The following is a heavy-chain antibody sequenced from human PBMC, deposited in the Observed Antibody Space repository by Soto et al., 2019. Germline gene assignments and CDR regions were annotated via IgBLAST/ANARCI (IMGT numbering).Heavy chain of an antibody. D-gene: IGHD3-3*01. J-gene: IGHJ4*02. V-gene: IGHV1-69*08. CDR2: IIPILGIV. Sequence: QVQLVQSGAEVKKPGSSVKLSCKASGGTFSSYTISWVRQAPGQRLEWMGRIIPILGIVNYAQKFQGRVTITADKSTSTAYMELSSVRSEDTAVYYCARDLGDVYDFWRPGWVPIWGQGTLVTVSS. CDR3: ARDLGDVYDFWRPGWVPI. CDR1: GGTFSSYT.